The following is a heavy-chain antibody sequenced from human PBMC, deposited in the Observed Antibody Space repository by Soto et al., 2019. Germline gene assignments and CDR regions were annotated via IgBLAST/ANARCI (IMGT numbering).Heavy chain of an antibody. CDR3: ARTVSKNWFDP. CDR1: GFTFSSCE. V-gene: IGHV3-48*03. CDR2: ISSSGSTI. Sequence: GGSLRLSCAASGFTFSSCEMNWVRQAPGKGLEWVSYISSSGSTIYYADSVKGRFTISRDNAKNSLYLQMNSLRAEDTAVYYCARTVSKNWFDPWGQGTLVTVSS. J-gene: IGHJ5*02.